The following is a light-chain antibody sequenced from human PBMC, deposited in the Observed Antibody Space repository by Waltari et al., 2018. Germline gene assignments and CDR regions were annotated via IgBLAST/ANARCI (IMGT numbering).Light chain of an antibody. J-gene: IGKJ4*01. CDR1: QGISKY. CDR3: QQYQTYPVT. V-gene: IGKV1-16*02. CDR2: DIS. Sequence: DIQMTQSPSSLSASIGDRVTITCRASQGISKYLAWFQQKPGKAPKSLIYDISTLQSGVSSNFSGSGFGTEFTLTISSLQTEDFATYFCQQYQTYPVTFGGGTKVEIK.